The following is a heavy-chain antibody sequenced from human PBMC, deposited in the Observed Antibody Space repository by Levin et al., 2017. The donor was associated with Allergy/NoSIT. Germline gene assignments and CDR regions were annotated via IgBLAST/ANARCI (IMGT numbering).Heavy chain of an antibody. J-gene: IGHJ5*02. V-gene: IGHV1-69*06. Sequence: ASVKVSCKTSGGTFNIYAISWVRQAPGQGLEWMGGIIPIFGTTNYAQKFQGRVTITADKSTSTTYMELSSLRSEDTAVYYCARCLSSDSNGYRPGILNWFDPWGQGTLVTVSS. CDR1: GGTFNIYA. CDR2: IIPIFGTT. D-gene: IGHD3-22*01. CDR3: ARCLSSDSNGYRPGILNWFDP.